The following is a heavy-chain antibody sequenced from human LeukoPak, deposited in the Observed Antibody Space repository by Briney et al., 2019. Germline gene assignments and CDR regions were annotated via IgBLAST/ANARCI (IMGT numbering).Heavy chain of an antibody. CDR2: MSGGGTT. D-gene: IGHD1-1*01. CDR3: ATGGISTTGLEC. Sequence: GGSLRLSCAASGFTFSTYAMSWVRQAPGKGLEWVSSMSGGGTTYYAGSVKGRFTISRDISKSTLFLQMNSLRAEDTAVYYYATGGISTTGLECWGQGTLVTVSS. CDR1: GFTFSTYA. V-gene: IGHV3-23*01. J-gene: IGHJ4*02.